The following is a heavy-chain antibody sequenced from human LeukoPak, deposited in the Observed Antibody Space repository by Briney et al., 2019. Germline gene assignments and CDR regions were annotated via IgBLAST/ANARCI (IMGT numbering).Heavy chain of an antibody. CDR3: TTDEWS. CDR2: IKSKTHGETT. D-gene: IGHD3-3*01. V-gene: IGHV3-15*01. J-gene: IGHJ4*02. CDR1: GFTFSVGW. Sequence: GGSLRLSCAASGFTFSVGWMSWVRQAPGKGLEWVGRIKSKTHGETTDHAAPVKGRFTISRDDSKNTLYLQMNSLKTEDTAVYYCTTDEWSWGQGTLVTVSS.